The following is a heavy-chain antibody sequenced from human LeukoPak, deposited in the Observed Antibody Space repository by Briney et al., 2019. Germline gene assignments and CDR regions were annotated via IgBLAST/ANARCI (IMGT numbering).Heavy chain of an antibody. CDR1: GYTFTSYG. V-gene: IGHV1-18*01. J-gene: IGHJ4*02. CDR3: ARDYRFAYYYGSGSYPMGY. D-gene: IGHD3-10*01. Sequence: ASVTVSCKASGYTFTSYGISWVRQAPGQGLEWMGWVSAYNGNTNYAQKLQGRVTMTTDTSTSTAYMELRSLRSDDTAVYYCARDYRFAYYYGSGSYPMGYWGQGTLVTVSS. CDR2: VSAYNGNT.